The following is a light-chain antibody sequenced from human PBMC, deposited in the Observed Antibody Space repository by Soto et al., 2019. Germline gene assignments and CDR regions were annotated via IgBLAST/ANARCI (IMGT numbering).Light chain of an antibody. CDR1: TSNLGAGYD. Sequence: QSLLTHPPSLSGAPGQRVTLSCTGNTSNLGAGYDVHWYQQLPGAAPKLVIFGNRNRPSGVPERFSGSKSGTSASLAITGLQAEDEADYYCQAYDYILTASVFGGGTQLTVL. CDR2: GNR. J-gene: IGLJ3*02. CDR3: QAYDYILTASV. V-gene: IGLV1-40*01.